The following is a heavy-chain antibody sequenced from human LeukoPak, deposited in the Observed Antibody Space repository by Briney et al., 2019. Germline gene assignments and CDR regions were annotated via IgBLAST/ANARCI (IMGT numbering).Heavy chain of an antibody. CDR1: GFTFDDYV. D-gene: IGHD3-22*01. Sequence: GGSLRLSCAASGFTFDDYVMHWVRQAPGKGLEWVSGISWNSGSIGYADSVKGRFTISRDNAKNSLFLQMNSLRVEDTAFYYCAKEGDSSGYPRGDYFDSWGQGTLVTVSS. J-gene: IGHJ4*02. V-gene: IGHV3-9*01. CDR2: ISWNSGSI. CDR3: AKEGDSSGYPRGDYFDS.